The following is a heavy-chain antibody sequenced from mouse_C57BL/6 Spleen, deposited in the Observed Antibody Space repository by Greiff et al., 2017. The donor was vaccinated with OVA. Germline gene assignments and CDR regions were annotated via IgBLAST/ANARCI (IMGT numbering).Heavy chain of an antibody. Sequence: QVQLQQPGAELVKPGASVKLSCKASGYTFTSYWMHWVKQRPGQGLEWIGMIHPNSGSTNYNEKFKSKATLTVDKSSSTAYMQLNSLTSEDSAVYYCARYDYDAWFAYWGQGTLVTVSA. J-gene: IGHJ3*01. CDR3: ARYDYDAWFAY. CDR2: IHPNSGST. CDR1: GYTFTSYW. V-gene: IGHV1-64*01. D-gene: IGHD2-4*01.